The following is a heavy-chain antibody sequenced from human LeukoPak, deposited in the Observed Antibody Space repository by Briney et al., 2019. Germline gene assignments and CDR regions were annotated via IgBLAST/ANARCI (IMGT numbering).Heavy chain of an antibody. J-gene: IGHJ4*02. CDR3: ARDRGIAAAGRPDY. CDR2: IYYSGST. D-gene: IGHD6-13*01. CDR1: GGSISSYY. V-gene: IGHV4-59*12. Sequence: PSETLSLTCTVSGGSISSYYWSWIRQPPGKGLEWIGYIYYSGSTNYNPSLKSRVTISVDTSKNQFSLKLSSVTAADTAVYYCARDRGIAAAGRPDYWGQGTLVTVSS.